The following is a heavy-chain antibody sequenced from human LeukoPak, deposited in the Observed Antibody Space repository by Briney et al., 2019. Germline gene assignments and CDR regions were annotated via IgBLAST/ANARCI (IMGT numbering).Heavy chain of an antibody. CDR2: IYHSGNT. J-gene: IGHJ4*02. D-gene: IGHD3-22*01. CDR3: ARDKDYDSTGYLLSPDY. CDR1: GGSIVSGDSY. V-gene: IGHV4-30-2*01. Sequence: SETLSLTCTVSGGSIVSGDSYWTWIRQPPGKGLEFVGYIYHSGNTYYNSSLESRVTISVDRSKNQFSLKLSSVTAADTAVYYCARDKDYDSTGYLLSPDYWGQGTLVTVSS.